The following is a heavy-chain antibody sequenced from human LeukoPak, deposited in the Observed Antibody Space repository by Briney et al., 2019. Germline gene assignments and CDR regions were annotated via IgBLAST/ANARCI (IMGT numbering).Heavy chain of an antibody. CDR2: IYYSGST. CDR1: GYSISSGYY. V-gene: IGHV4-38-2*02. D-gene: IGHD6-19*01. J-gene: IGHJ3*02. CDR3: ARTIAVAGRDAFDI. Sequence: PSETLSLTCTVSGYSISSGYYWGWIRQPPGKGLEWIGYIYYSGSTNYNPSLKSRVTISVDTSKNQFSLKLSSVTAADTAVYYCARTIAVAGRDAFDIWGQGTMVTVSS.